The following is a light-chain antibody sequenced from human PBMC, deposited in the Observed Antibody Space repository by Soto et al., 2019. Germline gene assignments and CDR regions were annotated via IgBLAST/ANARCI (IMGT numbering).Light chain of an antibody. V-gene: IGLV2-14*01. CDR1: SSDVGGYNY. CDR3: SSYTSSSTRV. Sequence: QSVLTQPASVSGSPGQSITIPCTGTSSDVGGYNYVSWYQQHPGKAPKLMIYEVSNRPSGVSNRFSGSKSGNTASLTISGLQAEDEADYYCSSYTSSSTRVFGTGTKV. J-gene: IGLJ1*01. CDR2: EVS.